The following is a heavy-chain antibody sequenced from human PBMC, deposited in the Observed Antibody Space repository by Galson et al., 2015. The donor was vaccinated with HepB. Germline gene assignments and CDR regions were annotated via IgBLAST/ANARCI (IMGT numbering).Heavy chain of an antibody. J-gene: IGHJ6*02. CDR2: ISAYNGNT. V-gene: IGHV1-18*04. Sequence: SVKVSCKASGYTFTGYGISWVRQAPGQGLEWMGWISAYNGNTNYAQKLQGRVTMTTDASTSTAYMELRSLRSDDTAVYYCARDPSTGYSSSWYPPYYYYGMDVWGQGTTVTVSS. D-gene: IGHD6-13*01. CDR3: ARDPSTGYSSSWYPPYYYYGMDV. CDR1: GYTFTGYG.